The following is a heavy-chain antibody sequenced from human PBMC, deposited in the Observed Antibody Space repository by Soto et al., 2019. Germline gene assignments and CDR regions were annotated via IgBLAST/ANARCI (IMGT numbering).Heavy chain of an antibody. CDR1: GGSMSSSNW. CDR3: PRSEATALTY. D-gene: IGHD5-12*01. V-gene: IGHV4-4*02. J-gene: IGHJ1*01. CDR2: THHSGRT. Sequence: QVQLQESGPGLVKPSGTLSLTCTVSGGSMSSSNWWNWVRQPPGKGLEWIGDTHHSGRTNYNPSLTTTVTTSVDKTKTHFSLKSSSAPAADPGGNSCPRSEATALTYWAQGTLVSVSS.